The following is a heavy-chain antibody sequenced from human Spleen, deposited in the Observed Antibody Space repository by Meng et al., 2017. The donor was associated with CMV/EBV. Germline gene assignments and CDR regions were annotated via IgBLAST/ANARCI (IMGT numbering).Heavy chain of an antibody. D-gene: IGHD3-22*01. CDR3: ARVDYYDSSEDY. CDR1: VYTFPNFA. V-gene: IGHV1-3*01. J-gene: IGHJ4*02. CDR2: INAGNGHK. Sequence: QVQLLQSGAEVKQPWASVKSSCNASVYTFPNFAIHWVRQAPGQRLEWVGWINAGNGHKEYSKKFQGRVTITRDTYESTAYLQLSSLRSEDTAVYYCARVDYYDSSEDYWGQGTLVTVSS.